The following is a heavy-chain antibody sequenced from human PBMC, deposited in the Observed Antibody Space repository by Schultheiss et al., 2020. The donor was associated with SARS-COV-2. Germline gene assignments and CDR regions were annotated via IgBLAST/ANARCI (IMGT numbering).Heavy chain of an antibody. Sequence: SETLSLTCTVSGGSISSYYWSWIRQPPGKGLEWIGYIYYSGSTNYNPSLKSRVTISVDTSKNQFSLKLSSVTAADTAVYYCARAATRSGSYSYYFDYWGQGTLVTVSS. J-gene: IGHJ4*02. D-gene: IGHD1-26*01. CDR1: GGSISSYY. CDR3: ARAATRSGSYSYYFDY. CDR2: IYYSGST. V-gene: IGHV4-59*01.